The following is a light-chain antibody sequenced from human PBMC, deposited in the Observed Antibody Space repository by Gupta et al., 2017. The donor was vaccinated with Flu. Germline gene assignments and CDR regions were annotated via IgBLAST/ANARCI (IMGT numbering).Light chain of an antibody. CDR3: QRWSNWNI. Sequence: IVLTQSPATLSLSPGERATLSCRASQSVSSYLAWYQQKPGQAPRLLIYDASNRANGIPDRFSGSGSGTDFTRTISSREPEDFAVYYWQRWSNWNIFGGGTKVDIK. J-gene: IGKJ4*01. V-gene: IGKV3-11*01. CDR1: QSVSSY. CDR2: DAS.